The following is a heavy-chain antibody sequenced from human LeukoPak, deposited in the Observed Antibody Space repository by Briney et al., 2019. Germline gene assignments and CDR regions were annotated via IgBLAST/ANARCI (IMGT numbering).Heavy chain of an antibody. CDR3: ARGRALRYFDWLLPYYYYYYMDV. V-gene: IGHV3-7*01. CDR2: IKQDGSEK. D-gene: IGHD3-9*01. J-gene: IGHJ6*03. Sequence: GGSLRLSCAASGFTFSNAWMSWVRQAPGKGLEWVANIKQDGSEKYYVDSVKGRFTISRDNAKNSLYLQMNSLRAEDTAVYYCARGRALRYFDWLLPYYYYYYMDVWGKGTTVTVSS. CDR1: GFTFSNAW.